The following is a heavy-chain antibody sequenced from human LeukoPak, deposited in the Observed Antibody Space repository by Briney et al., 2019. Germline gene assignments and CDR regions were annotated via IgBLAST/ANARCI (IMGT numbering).Heavy chain of an antibody. D-gene: IGHD4-17*01. CDR1: GGSISSGGYY. J-gene: IGHJ4*02. CDR3: ARAMTTVTMGYYFDY. CDR2: IYYSGST. Sequence: SQTLSLTCTVSGGSISSGGYYWSWIRQHPGKGLEWIGYIYYSGSTYYNPSLKSRVTISVDTSKSQFSLKLSSVTAADTAVYYCARAMTTVTMGYYFDYWGQGTLVTVSS. V-gene: IGHV4-31*03.